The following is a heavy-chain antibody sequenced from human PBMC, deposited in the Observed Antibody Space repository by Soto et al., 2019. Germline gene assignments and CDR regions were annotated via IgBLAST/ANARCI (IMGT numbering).Heavy chain of an antibody. Sequence: PSESLSLTCTVSGGCIGTYYWSWIRQPPGKGLEWIGYIYYRGNTDYNPSLKSRVTISLDTPKNQFSLKLSSVTAADTAVYYCARHPGYYDILTGYTTYYFDYWGQGILVNVSS. CDR2: IYYRGNT. J-gene: IGHJ4*02. CDR1: GGCIGTYY. CDR3: ARHPGYYDILTGYTTYYFDY. D-gene: IGHD3-9*01. V-gene: IGHV4-59*08.